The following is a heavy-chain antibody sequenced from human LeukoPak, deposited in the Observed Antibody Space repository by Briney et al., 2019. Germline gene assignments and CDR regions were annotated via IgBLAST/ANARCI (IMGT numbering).Heavy chain of an antibody. V-gene: IGHV3-23*01. CDR3: AKDPFWSGYHPYYFDY. J-gene: IGHJ4*02. Sequence: PGGSLRLSCAASGFTFSSYAMSWVRQARGKGLEWVSAISGSGGSTYYADSVKGRFTISRDNSKNTLYLQMNSLRAEDTAVYYCAKDPFWSGYHPYYFDYWGQGTLVTVSS. CDR1: GFTFSSYA. CDR2: ISGSGGST. D-gene: IGHD3-3*01.